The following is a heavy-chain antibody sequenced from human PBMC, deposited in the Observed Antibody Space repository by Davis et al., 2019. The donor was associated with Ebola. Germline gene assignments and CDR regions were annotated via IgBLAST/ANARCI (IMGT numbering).Heavy chain of an antibody. V-gene: IGHV3-23*01. J-gene: IGHJ3*01. CDR1: GGSFTDYF. Sequence: ETLSLTCAVYGGSFTDYFWSWIRQPPGKGLEWISGISGNGDSTYYADSVKGRFTISRDNSRNTLDLQMNSLRVEDTAVYFCGMRAPPDAFELWGQGTMVTVSS. CDR2: ISGNGDST. CDR3: GMRAPPDAFEL.